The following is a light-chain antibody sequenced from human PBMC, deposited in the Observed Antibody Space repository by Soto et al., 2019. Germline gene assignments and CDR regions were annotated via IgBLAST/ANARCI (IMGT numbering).Light chain of an antibody. J-gene: IGLJ2*01. CDR2: VDSEVSH. CDR3: QTWGTGIHVV. V-gene: IGLV4-69*01. CDR1: SGHSSYA. Sequence: QLVLTQSPSASASLGASVKLTCTLSSGHSSYAIAWHQQQPEKGTRYLMKVDSEVSHTRGDTIPDRFSGSSSGAERYLTISSLQSEDEADYYCQTWGTGIHVVFGGGTKVTVL.